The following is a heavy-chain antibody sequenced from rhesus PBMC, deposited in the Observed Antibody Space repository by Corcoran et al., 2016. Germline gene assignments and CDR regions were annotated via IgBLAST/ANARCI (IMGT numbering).Heavy chain of an antibody. CDR1: GGSISSSY. CDR3: ASSIAAAGLFDY. J-gene: IGHJ4*01. D-gene: IGHD6-25*01. Sequence: QLQLQESGPGLVKPSETLSVTCAVSGGSISSSYWSWIRQAPGKGLEWIGYIYGSGSSTNYNPSLKSRVTLSVDTSKNQLSLKLSSVTAADTDVYYCASSIAAAGLFDYWGQGVLVTVSS. V-gene: IGHV4-169*02. CDR2: IYGSGSST.